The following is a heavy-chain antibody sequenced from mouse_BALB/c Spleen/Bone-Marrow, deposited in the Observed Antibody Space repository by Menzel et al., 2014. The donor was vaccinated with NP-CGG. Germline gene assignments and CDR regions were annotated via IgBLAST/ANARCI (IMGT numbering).Heavy chain of an antibody. V-gene: IGHV14-3*02. CDR3: ARWEYCAMDY. D-gene: IGHD4-1*01. CDR1: GFNIKDTY. J-gene: IGHJ4*01. CDR2: IDPANGNT. Sequence: VQLQQPGAELVKPGASVKLSCTASGFNIKDTYMHWVKQRPEQGLEWIGRIDPANGNTKYDPKFQGKATITAYTSSNTAYLQLISLTSEDTAVYYCARWEYCAMDYWGQGTSVTVSS.